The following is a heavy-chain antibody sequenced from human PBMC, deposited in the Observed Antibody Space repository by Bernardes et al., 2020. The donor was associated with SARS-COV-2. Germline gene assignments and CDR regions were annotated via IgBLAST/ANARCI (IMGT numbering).Heavy chain of an antibody. CDR3: ARGSDGRYFTTLVRGARPGWFDP. J-gene: IGHJ5*02. D-gene: IGHD3-10*01. Sequence: SETLSLTCAVYGGSFSGYYWTWIRQSPGKGLQWIGEINPSASTNYNPSLKSRVTLSVDTSKNQFSLKLKAMTAADTATYYCARGSDGRYFTTLVRGARPGWFDPWGRGTLVTVTS. V-gene: IGHV4-34*01. CDR1: GGSFSGYY. CDR2: INPSAST.